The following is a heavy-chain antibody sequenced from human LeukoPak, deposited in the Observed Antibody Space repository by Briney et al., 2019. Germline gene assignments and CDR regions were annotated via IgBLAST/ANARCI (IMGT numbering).Heavy chain of an antibody. Sequence: SETLSLTCTVSGGTISSYFRSWIRQPPGKELEWIGHIYYSGSTNYNPSLKSRVTISVDRSKNQFSLRLSSATAADTAVYYCARNSIGYCTSTSCYTYYYYMDVWGKGTTVTVSS. J-gene: IGHJ6*03. CDR3: ARNSIGYCTSTSCYTYYYYMDV. V-gene: IGHV4-59*01. D-gene: IGHD2-2*02. CDR2: IYYSGST. CDR1: GGTISSYF.